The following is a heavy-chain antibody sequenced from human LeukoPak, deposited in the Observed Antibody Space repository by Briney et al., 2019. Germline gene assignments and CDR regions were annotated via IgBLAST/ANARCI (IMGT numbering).Heavy chain of an antibody. J-gene: IGHJ6*03. D-gene: IGHD6-19*01. CDR3: ARDETYSSDWQPNHSHYYMDV. CDR2: IYHSGST. CDR1: GGSISSYY. V-gene: IGHV4-59*12. Sequence: SETLSLTCTVSGGSISSYYWSWIRQPPGKGLEWIGSIYHSGSTHYNPSLKSRVTISVDTSRNQFSLRLTSVTAADTAVYYCARDETYSSDWQPNHSHYYMDVWSKGITVTVSS.